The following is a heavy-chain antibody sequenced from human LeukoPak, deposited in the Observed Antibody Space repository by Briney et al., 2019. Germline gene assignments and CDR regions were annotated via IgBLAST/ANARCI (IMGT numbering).Heavy chain of an antibody. CDR3: ARDYSEYYYYYYMDV. J-gene: IGHJ6*03. V-gene: IGHV3-21*01. CDR2: ISSSSSYI. CDR1: GFTFSSYS. D-gene: IGHD2-15*01. Sequence: GGSLRLSCAASGFTFSSYSMNWVRQAPGKGLEWVSSISSSSSYIYYADSVKGRFTISRDNAKNSLYLQMNSLRAEDTAVYYCARDYSEYYYYYYMDVXXKGTTVTVS.